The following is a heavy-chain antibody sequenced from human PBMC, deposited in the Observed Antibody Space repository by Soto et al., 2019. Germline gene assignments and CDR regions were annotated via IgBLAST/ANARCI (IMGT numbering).Heavy chain of an antibody. CDR3: ARMSSSISPGC. D-gene: IGHD2-2*01. J-gene: IGHJ4*02. CDR2: IWNDGSGY. Sequence: PGGSLRLSCAASGFTFNNYGMHWVRQAPGKGLEWVAVIWNDGSGYYYATSVKGRFTISRDNSKSTLYLQMSSLRAEDTAVYYRARMSSSISPGCWGQGTLVTVSS. CDR1: GFTFNNYG. V-gene: IGHV3-33*01.